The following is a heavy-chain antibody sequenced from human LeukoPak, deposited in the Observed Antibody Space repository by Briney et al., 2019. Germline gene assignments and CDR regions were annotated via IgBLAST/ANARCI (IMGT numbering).Heavy chain of an antibody. J-gene: IGHJ4*02. V-gene: IGHV4-59*08. CDR3: ARRYCSTGSCYSGFDY. CDR2: IHYSGST. D-gene: IGHD2-15*01. CDR1: GGSISSYY. Sequence: SETLSLTCTVSGGSISSYYWSWIRQPPGKGLEWIGYIHYSGSTNYSPSLKSRATMSVDTSKNQFSLRLSSVTAADTAVYYCARRYCSTGSCYSGFDYWGQGTLVTVSS.